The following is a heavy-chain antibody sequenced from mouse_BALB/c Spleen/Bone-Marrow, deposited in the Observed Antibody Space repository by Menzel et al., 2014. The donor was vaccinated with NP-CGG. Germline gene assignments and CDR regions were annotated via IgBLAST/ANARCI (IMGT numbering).Heavy chain of an antibody. V-gene: IGHV7-3*02. CDR1: GFTFTDYY. J-gene: IGHJ1*01. D-gene: IGHD1-1*01. CDR2: IRNKANGYTT. Sequence: EVKLMESGGGLVQPGGSLRLSCATSGFTFTDYYMSWVRQPPGKALEWLGFIRNKANGYTTEYSASVKGRFTISRDNSQSILYLQMNTLRAEDSATYYCARDEKVGIYWYFDVWGAGTTVTVSS. CDR3: ARDEKVGIYWYFDV.